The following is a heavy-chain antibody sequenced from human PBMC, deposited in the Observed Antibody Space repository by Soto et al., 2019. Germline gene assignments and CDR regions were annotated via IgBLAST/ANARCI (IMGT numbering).Heavy chain of an antibody. CDR1: GYIFTDYY. CDR2: LDPEDGET. V-gene: IGHV1-69-2*01. D-gene: IGHD6-6*01. J-gene: IGHJ2*01. Sequence: EVQLVQSGAEVKKPGATVKISCKVSGYIFTDYYVSWVQQAPGKGLEWMGFLDPEDGETMYAEKFQGRITITADTSTETAYTELSSLRSEDTAVYYCATAPSIGGRLSYFDLWGRGTLVTVSS. CDR3: ATAPSIGGRLSYFDL.